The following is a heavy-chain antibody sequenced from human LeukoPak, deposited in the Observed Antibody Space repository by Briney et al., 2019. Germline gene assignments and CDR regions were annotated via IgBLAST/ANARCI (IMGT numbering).Heavy chain of an antibody. J-gene: IGHJ6*03. V-gene: IGHV4-34*01. CDR1: GGSFSGYY. Sequence: SETLSLTCAVYGGSFSGYYWSWIRQPPGKGLEWIGEINHSGSTNYNPSLKSRVTISVDTSKNQFSLKLSSVTAADTAVYYCARAGGNSADYYYYMDVWGKGTTVTVSS. CDR2: INHSGST. D-gene: IGHD4-23*01. CDR3: ARAGGNSADYYYYMDV.